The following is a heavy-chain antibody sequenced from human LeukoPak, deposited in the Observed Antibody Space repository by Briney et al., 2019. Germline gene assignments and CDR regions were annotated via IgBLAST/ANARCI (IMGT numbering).Heavy chain of an antibody. CDR3: ARTTVTTESGFGY. D-gene: IGHD4-17*01. CDR2: IIPIFGTA. Sequence: ASVTVSCKASVGTFSSYAISWVRQAPGQGLEWMGGIIPIFGTANYAQKFQGRVTITADESTSTAYMELSSLRSEDMAVYDCARTTVTTESGFGYWGQGTLVTVSS. J-gene: IGHJ4*02. CDR1: VGTFSSYA. V-gene: IGHV1-69*13.